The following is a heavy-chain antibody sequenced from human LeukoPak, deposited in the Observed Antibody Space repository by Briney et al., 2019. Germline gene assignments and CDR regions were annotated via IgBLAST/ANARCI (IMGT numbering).Heavy chain of an antibody. Sequence: GGSLRLSCAASGFTFSSYAMHWVRQAPGKGLEWVADISYDGSNKYYADSVKGRFTISRDNSKNTQYLQMNSLRAEDTAVYYCAGGLGWFGDPAAFDCWGQGTLVTVSS. D-gene: IGHD3-10*01. V-gene: IGHV3-30-3*01. J-gene: IGHJ4*02. CDR2: ISYDGSNK. CDR3: AGGLGWFGDPAAFDC. CDR1: GFTFSSYA.